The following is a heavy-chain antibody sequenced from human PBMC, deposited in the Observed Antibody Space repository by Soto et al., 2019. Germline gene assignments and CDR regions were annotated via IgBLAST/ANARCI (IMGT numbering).Heavy chain of an antibody. J-gene: IGHJ5*02. Sequence: ASVKVSCKASGYTFTSYYMHWVRQAPGQGLEWMGIINPSGGSTSYAQKFQGRVTMTRDTSTSTVYMELSSLRSEDTAVYYCARETYYYDSSGYSPTKFDLCGQGTLVTVSS. CDR3: ARETYYYDSSGYSPTKFDL. D-gene: IGHD3-22*01. CDR1: GYTFTSYY. V-gene: IGHV1-46*01. CDR2: INPSGGST.